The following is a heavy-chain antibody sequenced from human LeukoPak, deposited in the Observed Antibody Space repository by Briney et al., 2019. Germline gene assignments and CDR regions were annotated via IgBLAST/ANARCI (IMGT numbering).Heavy chain of an antibody. CDR2: IRYDGSNK. J-gene: IGHJ3*02. V-gene: IGHV3-30*02. Sequence: GGSLRLSCAASGFTFSSYGMHWVRQAPGKGLEWVAFIRYDGSNKYYADSVKGRFTISRDNPKNTLYLQMNSLRAEDTAVYYCAKFGRTTNDAFDIWGQGTMVTVSS. D-gene: IGHD4-17*01. CDR3: AKFGRTTNDAFDI. CDR1: GFTFSSYG.